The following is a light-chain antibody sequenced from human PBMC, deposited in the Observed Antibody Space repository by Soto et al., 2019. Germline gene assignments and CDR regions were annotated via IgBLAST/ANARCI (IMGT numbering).Light chain of an antibody. CDR1: QSVSSS. Sequence: VMTQSPATLSVSPGERATLSCRASQSVSSSLAWYQQKPGQAPRLLIYGASTRATGIPARFSGSGSGTEFTHTISSLQPEDFALYYCQQYNNWWTFGQGTKVQIK. CDR3: QQYNNWWT. J-gene: IGKJ1*01. CDR2: GAS. V-gene: IGKV3-15*01.